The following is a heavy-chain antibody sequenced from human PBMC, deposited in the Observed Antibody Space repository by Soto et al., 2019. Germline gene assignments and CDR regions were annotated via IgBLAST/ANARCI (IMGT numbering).Heavy chain of an antibody. CDR2: LYDVDGS. CDR3: ASWHEREHAYDV. CDR1: GLTVSGKKY. V-gene: IGHV3-53*01. J-gene: IGHJ3*01. Sequence: LRLSCAAFGLTVSGKKYVAWVRQAPGKGLEWVSALYDVDGSFYADSVKGRFTTSSDSSKTTVYLQMNGLRPDDTAVYYCASWHEREHAYDVWGQGTTVTVSS. D-gene: IGHD1-1*01.